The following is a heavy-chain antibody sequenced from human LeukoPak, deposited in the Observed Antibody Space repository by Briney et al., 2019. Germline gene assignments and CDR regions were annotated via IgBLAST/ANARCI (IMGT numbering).Heavy chain of an antibody. CDR1: GFTFSSYA. D-gene: IGHD6-6*01. Sequence: GGSLRLSCAPSGFTFSSYAMSWLRQAPGKGLEWVSAISGSGGRTYYADSVKGRFALTRYNYKNTLYLQMNSLRADDTAVYYCAKQTARPLADYRVQGTLVTVCS. V-gene: IGHV3-23*01. CDR3: AKQTARPLADY. CDR2: ISGSGGRT. J-gene: IGHJ4*02.